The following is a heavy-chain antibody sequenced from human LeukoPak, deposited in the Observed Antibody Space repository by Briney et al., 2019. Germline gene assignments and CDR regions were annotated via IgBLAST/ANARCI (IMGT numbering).Heavy chain of an antibody. D-gene: IGHD3-3*01. V-gene: IGHV3-23*01. CDR1: GFTFSTYA. J-gene: IGHJ4*02. Sequence: GGSLRLSCAASGFTFSTYAVNWVRQAPGKGLEWVSAISGSGGSTYYADSVKGRFTISRDNSKNTLYLQMNSLRAEDTAVYYCAKRRDYDFWSGYFELDYWGQGTLVTVSS. CDR3: AKRRDYDFWSGYFELDY. CDR2: ISGSGGST.